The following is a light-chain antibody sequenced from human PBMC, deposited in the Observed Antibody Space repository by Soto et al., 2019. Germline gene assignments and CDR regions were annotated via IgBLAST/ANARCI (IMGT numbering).Light chain of an antibody. CDR2: STS. J-gene: IGLJ1*01. V-gene: IGLV7-43*01. CDR1: TGAVTSGYF. CDR3: LHYYGGAFV. Sequence: QAVGTQEPSLTVSPGGTVTLTCASSTGAVTSGYFPNWFQRKPGQAPRALIYSTSNKHPWTPARFSGSLLGGKAALTLAGVQPEDEAEYYCLHYYGGAFVFGAGTKVTVL.